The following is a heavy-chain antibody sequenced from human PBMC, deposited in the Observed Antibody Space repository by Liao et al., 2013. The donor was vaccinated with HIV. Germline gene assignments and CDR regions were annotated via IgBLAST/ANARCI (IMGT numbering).Heavy chain of an antibody. CDR1: GESFSGYY. Sequence: QLQLQESGPGLVKPSETLSLTCAVYGESFSGYYWTWIRQPPGKGLEWIGEIYHSGSTNYNPSLKSRVTISVDTSKSQFSLKLTSVTAADTALYYCARAGRRAYSGSYPLRYWGQGTLVTVSS. CDR3: ARAGRRAYSGSYPLRY. CDR2: IYHSGST. V-gene: IGHV4-34*01. D-gene: IGHD1-26*01. J-gene: IGHJ4*02.